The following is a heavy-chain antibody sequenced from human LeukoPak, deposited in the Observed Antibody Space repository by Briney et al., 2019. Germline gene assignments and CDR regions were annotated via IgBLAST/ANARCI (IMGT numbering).Heavy chain of an antibody. Sequence: PGGSLRLSCAASGFTFSSYAMSWVRQAPGKGLEWVSAISGSGGSTYYADSVKGRFTISRDNSKNTLYLQMNSLRAEDTAVYYCAKGREMVRGVIRGDYYFDYWGQGTLVTVSS. CDR2: ISGSGGST. V-gene: IGHV3-23*01. D-gene: IGHD3-10*01. CDR3: AKGREMVRGVIRGDYYFDY. CDR1: GFTFSSYA. J-gene: IGHJ4*02.